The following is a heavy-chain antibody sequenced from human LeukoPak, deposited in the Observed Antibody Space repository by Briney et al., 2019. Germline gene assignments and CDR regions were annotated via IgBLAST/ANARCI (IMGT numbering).Heavy chain of an antibody. CDR3: GRGGKVEQLVLAR. V-gene: IGHV3-66*01. Sequence: GGSLRLSCTASGFTVSNNYMTWVRQAPGKGLEWVSVIYSGGSTYYADSVKGRFAISRDKSNNTLYLQMNSLRAEDTAVYYCGRGGKVEQLVLARWGQGSLVTVSS. D-gene: IGHD6-13*01. CDR1: GFTVSNNY. J-gene: IGHJ4*02. CDR2: IYSGGST.